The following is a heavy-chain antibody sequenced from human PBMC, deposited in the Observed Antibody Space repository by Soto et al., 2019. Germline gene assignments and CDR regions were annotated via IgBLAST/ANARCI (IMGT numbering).Heavy chain of an antibody. CDR3: ARGLITGSHYSGGWYYFDS. V-gene: IGHV4-34*01. Sequence: SEILSLTCAVYGESFRGYIWTWIRQTPGKGLQWIGQINHSGSASYNPSLKSRVTISVHTSNSQFSLELSSVTAADTAVYYCARGLITGSHYSGGWYYFDSWGQGTQVTSPQ. D-gene: IGHD6-19*01. CDR1: GESFRGYI. CDR2: INHSGSA. J-gene: IGHJ4*02.